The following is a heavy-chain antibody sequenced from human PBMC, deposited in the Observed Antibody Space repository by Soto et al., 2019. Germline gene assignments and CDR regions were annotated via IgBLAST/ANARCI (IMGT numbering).Heavy chain of an antibody. CDR1: GFTFSSYG. J-gene: IGHJ5*02. V-gene: IGHV3-33*01. D-gene: IGHD3-16*02. Sequence: QVQLVESGGGVVQPGRSLRLSCAASGFTFSSYGMHWVRQAPGKGLEWVAVIWYDGSNKYYADSVKGRFTISRDNSKNTLYLQMNSLRAEDTAVYYCARERRVIPNWFDPWGQGTLVTVSS. CDR3: ARERRVIPNWFDP. CDR2: IWYDGSNK.